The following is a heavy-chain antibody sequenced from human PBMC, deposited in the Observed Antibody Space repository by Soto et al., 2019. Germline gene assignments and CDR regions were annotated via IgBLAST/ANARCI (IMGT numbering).Heavy chain of an antibody. CDR2: IRSKTDNYAT. V-gene: IGHV3-73*01. CDR3: TRHFDGDVRIDD. D-gene: IGHD4-17*01. CDR1: GFTFSDST. J-gene: IGHJ4*02. Sequence: VESGGGLVQPGGSLKLSCAASGFTFSDSTLHWIRQASGKGLEWLGRIRSKTDNYATAYAASVNGRFTISRDDSKNTAYLEMNSLKTEDTAVYYCTRHFDGDVRIDDWGQGTLVTVSS.